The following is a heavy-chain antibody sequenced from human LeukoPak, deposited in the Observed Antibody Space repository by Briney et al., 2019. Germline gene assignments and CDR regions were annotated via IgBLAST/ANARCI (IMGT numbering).Heavy chain of an antibody. CDR3: ARGKYYDYVWGSSTWYFDL. D-gene: IGHD3-16*01. CDR1: GFTFSRYW. CDR2: IKQDGSEK. J-gene: IGHJ2*01. Sequence: GGSLRLSCAASGFTFSRYWMSWVRQAPGKGLEWVANIKQDGSEKYYVDSVKGRFTISRDNAKNSLYLQMNSLRAEDTAVYYCARGKYYDYVWGSSTWYFDLWGRGTLVAVSS. V-gene: IGHV3-7*04.